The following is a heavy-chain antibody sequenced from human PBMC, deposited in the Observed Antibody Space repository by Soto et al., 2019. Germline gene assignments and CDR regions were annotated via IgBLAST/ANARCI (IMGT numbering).Heavy chain of an antibody. J-gene: IGHJ4*02. CDR1: GGTFSSHP. CDR2: IIPILDLA. V-gene: IGHV1-69*04. Sequence: QVQLVQSGAEVKKPGSSVKVSCKASGGTFSSHPITWVRQAPGQGLEWMGRIIPILDLANYAQKFQGRVTISADKSTSTAYMELSSLRSDDTAVYYCAGEVVSLDYWGQGTLVTVSS. D-gene: IGHD2-15*01. CDR3: AGEVVSLDY.